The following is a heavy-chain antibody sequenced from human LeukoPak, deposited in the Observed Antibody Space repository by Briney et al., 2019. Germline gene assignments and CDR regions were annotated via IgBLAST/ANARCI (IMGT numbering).Heavy chain of an antibody. J-gene: IGHJ6*03. CDR3: ARRAVDTSYYYYMDV. Sequence: SVTVSFTASGYTFTIYDINWVRQVTGQGLEWMGWMNPKSGNTGYAQKFQGRVTITRNTSISTAYMEVSSLRYEDTAVYYCARRAVDTSYYYYMDVWGKGTTVTVSS. CDR2: MNPKSGNT. V-gene: IGHV1-8*03. D-gene: IGHD6-19*01. CDR1: GYTFTIYD.